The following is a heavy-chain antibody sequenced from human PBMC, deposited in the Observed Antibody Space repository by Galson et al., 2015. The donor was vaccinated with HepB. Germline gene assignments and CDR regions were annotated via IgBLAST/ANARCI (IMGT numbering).Heavy chain of an antibody. CDR2: IKSKTDGGTT. J-gene: IGHJ6*02. CDR3: TTGKLIAARYYYYYYYGMDV. Sequence: SLRLSCAASGFTFSNAWMSWVRQAPGKGLEWVGRIKSKTDGGTTDYAAPVKGRFTISRDDSKNTLYLQMNSLKTEDTAVYYCTTGKLIAARYYYYYYYGMDVWGQGTTVTVSS. CDR1: GFTFSNAW. V-gene: IGHV3-15*01. D-gene: IGHD6-6*01.